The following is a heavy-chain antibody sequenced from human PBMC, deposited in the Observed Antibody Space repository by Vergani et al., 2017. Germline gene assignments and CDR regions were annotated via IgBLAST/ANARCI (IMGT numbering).Heavy chain of an antibody. CDR2: IKNTGDST. D-gene: IGHD1-1*01. CDR3: GRGSDNYK. J-gene: IGHJ1*01. CDR1: GFTFRSHA. Sequence: EVQLLQPEGAVVQPGGSLRLSCVASGFTFRSHAMSWVRQGHGQGLGWVSSIKNTGDSTNYADSVKGQFTISRDNSKNTLYLQMNSLRVEDTAVYYCGRGSDNYKWCQGSLVIVSS. V-gene: IGHV3-23*01.